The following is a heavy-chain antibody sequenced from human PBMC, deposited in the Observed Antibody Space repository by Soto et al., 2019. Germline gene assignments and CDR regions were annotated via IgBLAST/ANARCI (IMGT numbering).Heavy chain of an antibody. Sequence: SEILSLTCTVSGCSISSYYWSWIRQPPGKGLEWIGYIYYSGSTNYNPSLKSRVTISVDTSKNQFSLKLNSMTAADTAVYYCARSEATGLDYWGQGTLVTVS. V-gene: IGHV4-59*08. J-gene: IGHJ4*02. CDR2: IYYSGST. D-gene: IGHD1-26*01. CDR3: ARSEATGLDY. CDR1: GCSISSYY.